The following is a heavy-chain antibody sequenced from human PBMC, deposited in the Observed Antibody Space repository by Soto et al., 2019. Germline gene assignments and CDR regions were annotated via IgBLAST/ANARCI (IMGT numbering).Heavy chain of an antibody. V-gene: IGHV3-23*01. CDR3: AERGKYYDILTGYSPFDY. D-gene: IGHD3-9*01. CDR2: ISGSGGST. CDR1: GFTFSSYA. J-gene: IGHJ4*02. Sequence: GGSLRLSCAASGFTFSSYAMSWVRQAPGKGLEWVSAISGSGGSTYYADSVKGRFTISRDNSKNTLYLQMNSLRAEDTAVYYCAERGKYYDILTGYSPFDYWGQGTLVTVSS.